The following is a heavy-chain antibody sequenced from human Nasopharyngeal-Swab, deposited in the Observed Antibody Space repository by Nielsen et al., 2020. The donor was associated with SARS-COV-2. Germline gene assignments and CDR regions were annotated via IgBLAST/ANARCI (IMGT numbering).Heavy chain of an antibody. CDR1: GGSIDSGGHY. CDR3: AKALQYYGAGRGAFDL. D-gene: IGHD3-10*01. V-gene: IGHV4-31*03. CDR2: IYYSGST. J-gene: IGHJ3*01. Sequence: SETLSLTCTVSGGSIDSGGHYWGWIRQHPGKGLEWIGYIYYSGSTYYNPSLKSRVSMSLDTSKNQFSLNLSSVTAADTAVYYCAKALQYYGAGRGAFDLWGQGTMVTVSS.